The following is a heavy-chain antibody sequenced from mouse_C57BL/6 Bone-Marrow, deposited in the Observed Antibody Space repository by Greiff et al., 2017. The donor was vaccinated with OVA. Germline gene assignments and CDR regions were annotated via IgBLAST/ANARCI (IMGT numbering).Heavy chain of an antibody. J-gene: IGHJ4*01. CDR3: ARDGYSYAMDY. V-gene: IGHV5-6*01. Sequence: EVKVVESGGDLVKPGGSLKLSCAASGFTFSSYGMSWVRQTPDKRLEWVATISSGGSYTYYPDSVKGRFTISRDNAKNTLYLQMSSLKSEDTAMYYCARDGYSYAMDYWGQGTSVTVSS. CDR1: GFTFSSYG. D-gene: IGHD2-3*01. CDR2: ISSGGSYT.